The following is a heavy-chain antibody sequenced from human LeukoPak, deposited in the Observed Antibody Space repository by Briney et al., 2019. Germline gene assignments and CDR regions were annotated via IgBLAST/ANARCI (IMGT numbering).Heavy chain of an antibody. CDR1: GFTFSSYE. CDR2: ISSSGSTI. J-gene: IGHJ4*02. V-gene: IGHV3-48*03. D-gene: IGHD3-22*01. CDR3: ASTQTGYYDSSGYYYIFDY. Sequence: GGSLRLSCAASGFTFSSYEMNWVRQAPGKGLEWVSYISSSGSTIYYADSVKGRFTISRDNAKNSLYLQMNSLRAEDTAVYYCASTQTGYYDSSGYYYIFDYWGQGTLVTVSS.